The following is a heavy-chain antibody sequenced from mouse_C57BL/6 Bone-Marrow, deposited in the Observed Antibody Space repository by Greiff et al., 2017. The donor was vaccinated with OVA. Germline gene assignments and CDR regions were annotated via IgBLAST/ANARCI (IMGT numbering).Heavy chain of an antibody. J-gene: IGHJ1*03. CDR1: GYTFTDYE. CDR3: TSTYGSSPDV. D-gene: IGHD1-1*01. V-gene: IGHV1-15*01. Sequence: VQLQQSGAELVRPGASVTLSCKASGYTFTDYEMHWVKQTPVHGLEWIGAIDPETGGTAYNQKFKGKAILTADKSSSTAYMELRSLTSEDSAVDYCTSTYGSSPDVWGTGTTVTVSA. CDR2: IDPETGGT.